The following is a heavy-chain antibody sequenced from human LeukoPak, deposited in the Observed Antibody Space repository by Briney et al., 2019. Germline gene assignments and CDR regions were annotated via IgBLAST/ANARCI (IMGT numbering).Heavy chain of an antibody. CDR1: RFTVSSNY. V-gene: IGHV3-66*01. D-gene: IGHD4-23*01. J-gene: IGHJ6*02. Sequence: GGSLRLSCAASRFTVSSNYMSWVRQAPGKGLEWVSVIYSGGSTYYADSVKGRFTISRDNSKNTLYLQMNSLRAEDTAVYYCARDHPLTRYYYGMDVWGQGTTVTVSS. CDR2: IYSGGST. CDR3: ARDHPLTRYYYGMDV.